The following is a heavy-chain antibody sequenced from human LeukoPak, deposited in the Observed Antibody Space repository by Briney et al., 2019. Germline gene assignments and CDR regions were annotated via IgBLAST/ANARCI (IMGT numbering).Heavy chain of an antibody. V-gene: IGHV4-31*03. CDR3: ARVTIGYFDY. Sequence: SQTLSLTCTVSGGSISSGGYYWSWIRQHPGEGLEWIGYIYYSGSTYYNPSLKSRVTISVDTSKNQFSLKLSSVTAADTAVYYCARVTIGYFDYWGLGTLVTVSS. J-gene: IGHJ4*02. CDR2: IYYSGST. CDR1: GGSISSGGYY. D-gene: IGHD3-16*01.